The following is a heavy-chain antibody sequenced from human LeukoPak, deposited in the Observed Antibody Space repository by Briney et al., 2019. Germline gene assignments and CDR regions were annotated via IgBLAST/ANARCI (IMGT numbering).Heavy chain of an antibody. Sequence: GGSLSLSCAASGFTFSSYAMHWVRPAPGKGLEWVAVISYDGSNKYYADSVKGRFTISRDNSKNTLYLQMNSLRAEDTAVYYCARDTRESTYYYDSSGYYFGYWGQGTLVTVSS. CDR3: ARDTRESTYYYDSSGYYFGY. J-gene: IGHJ4*02. V-gene: IGHV3-30-3*01. CDR2: ISYDGSNK. D-gene: IGHD3-22*01. CDR1: GFTFSSYA.